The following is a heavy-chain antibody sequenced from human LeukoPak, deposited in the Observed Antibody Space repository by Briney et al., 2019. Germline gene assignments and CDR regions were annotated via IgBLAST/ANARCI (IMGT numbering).Heavy chain of an antibody. V-gene: IGHV3-30*04. CDR3: ARIMNDFWSGYYPLALNY. D-gene: IGHD3-3*01. Sequence: GGSLRLSCAASGFTFSNYVMNWVRQAPGKGLEWVVFIWHDGRNKYYVDSVKGRFTISRDNSKNTLYLQMNSLRAENTAVYYCARIMNDFWSGYYPLALNYWGQGTPVTVSS. CDR1: GFTFSNYV. J-gene: IGHJ4*02. CDR2: IWHDGRNK.